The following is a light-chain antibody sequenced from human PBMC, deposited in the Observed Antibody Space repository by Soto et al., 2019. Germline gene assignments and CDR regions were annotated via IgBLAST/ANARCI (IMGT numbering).Light chain of an antibody. CDR2: QVT. V-gene: IGLV2-14*01. CDR3: TSYTAFSTDIL. CDR1: SSDVGNYNF. Sequence: QSALTQPASVSGSPGQSITISCTGTSSDVGNYNFVSWYQHHAGTAPKLIIYQVTNRPSGVSDRFSGSKSGDTASLTISGLQAKDEADYYCTSYTAFSTDILFGGGTKVTVL. J-gene: IGLJ2*01.